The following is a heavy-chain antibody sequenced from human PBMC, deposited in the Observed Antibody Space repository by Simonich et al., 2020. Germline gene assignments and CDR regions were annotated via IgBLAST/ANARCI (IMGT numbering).Heavy chain of an antibody. V-gene: IGHV3-33*01. Sequence: QVQLVESGGGVVQPGRSLRLSCAASGFTFSRYGMHWGRQGPGKALGGVAVIWYDGSNKYYADSVKGRFTISRENSKNTLYLQMNSLRAEDTAVYYCARERAAAGEAFDYWGQGTLVTVSS. CDR3: ARERAAAGEAFDY. J-gene: IGHJ4*02. D-gene: IGHD6-13*01. CDR1: GFTFSRYG. CDR2: IWYDGSNK.